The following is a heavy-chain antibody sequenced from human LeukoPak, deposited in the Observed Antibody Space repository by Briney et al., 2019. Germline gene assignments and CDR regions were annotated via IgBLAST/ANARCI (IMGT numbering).Heavy chain of an antibody. CDR3: ARDSRGYSYGD. V-gene: IGHV1-2*02. J-gene: IGHJ4*02. CDR1: GYTFTGYY. CDR2: INPNSGGT. Sequence: ASVKVSCKASGYTFTGYYMHWVRQAPGQGLEWMGWINPNSGGTSYAQKFQGRVTMTRDTSISTAYMELSRLRSDDTAVYYCARDSRGYSYGDWGEGTLVTVSS. D-gene: IGHD5-18*01.